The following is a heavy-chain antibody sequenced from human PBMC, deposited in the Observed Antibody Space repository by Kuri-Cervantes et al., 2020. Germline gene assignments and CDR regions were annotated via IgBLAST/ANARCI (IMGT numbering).Heavy chain of an antibody. D-gene: IGHD3-10*01. CDR3: AIAYYYGSGSYSFDP. CDR1: GYTFTSYG. V-gene: IGHV1-18*01. CDR2: ISAYNGNI. J-gene: IGHJ5*02. Sequence: ASVKVSCKASGYTFTSYGISWVRQAPGQGLEWMGWISAYNGNINYAQKLQGRVTMTTDTSTSAAYMELRSLRSEDTAVYYCAIAYYYGSGSYSFDPWGQGTLVTVSS.